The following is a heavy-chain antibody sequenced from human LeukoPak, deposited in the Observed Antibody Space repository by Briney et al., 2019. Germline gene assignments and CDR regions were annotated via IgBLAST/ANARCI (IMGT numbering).Heavy chain of an antibody. CDR1: GFTFSSYA. J-gene: IGHJ4*02. Sequence: GGSLRLSCAASGFTFSSYAMSWVRQAPGKGLEWVSAIIGSGSSTYYADSVKGRFTISRDNPKNTLFLQMNSLRAEDTAVYYCAKDRAQQLVLDFWGQGTLVTVSS. D-gene: IGHD6-13*01. CDR2: IIGSGSST. CDR3: AKDRAQQLVLDF. V-gene: IGHV3-23*01.